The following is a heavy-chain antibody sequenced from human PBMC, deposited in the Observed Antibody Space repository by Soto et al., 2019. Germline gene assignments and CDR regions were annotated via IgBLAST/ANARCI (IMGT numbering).Heavy chain of an antibody. D-gene: IGHD2-8*01. CDR1: GGSFSGYY. Sequence: QVQLQQWGAGLLKPSETLSLTCAVYGGSFSGYYWSWIRQPPGKGLEWIGEINHSGSTNYNPSLKSRVTISVDTSKNQFSLKLSSVTAADTAVYYCARHPNRQGWFDPWGQGTLVTVSS. V-gene: IGHV4-34*01. J-gene: IGHJ5*02. CDR3: ARHPNRQGWFDP. CDR2: INHSGST.